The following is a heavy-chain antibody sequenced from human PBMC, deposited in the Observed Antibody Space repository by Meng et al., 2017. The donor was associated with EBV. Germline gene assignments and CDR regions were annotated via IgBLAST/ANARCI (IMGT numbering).Heavy chain of an antibody. D-gene: IGHD6-6*01. CDR2: IYWDDDK. V-gene: IGHV2-5*02. J-gene: IGHJ4*02. Sequence: ITVREAAHMLVRHTHTLTLTCSLSVFSSLNRGVGVGWIRQPPGQALEWHALIYWDDDKHYSPSLKSRLTITKDTSKNQVVLTMTNMDPVDSATYYCAHIIAARPFDYWGQGTLVTVSS. CDR3: AHIIAARPFDY. CDR1: VFSSLNRGVG.